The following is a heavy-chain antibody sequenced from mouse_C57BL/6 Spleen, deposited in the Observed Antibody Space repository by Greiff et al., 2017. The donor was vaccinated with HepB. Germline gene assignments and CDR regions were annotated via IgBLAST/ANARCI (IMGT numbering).Heavy chain of an antibody. CDR3: ARTTVVAEGFAY. D-gene: IGHD1-1*01. CDR1: GYTFTSYW. J-gene: IGHJ3*01. Sequence: QVQLQQPGAELVRPGSSVKLSCKASGYTFTSYWMHWVKQSPIQGLEWIGNIDPSDSETHYNQKFKDKATLTVDKSSSTAYMQLSSLTSEDSAVYYCARTTVVAEGFAYWGQGTLVTVSA. CDR2: IDPSDSET. V-gene: IGHV1-52*01.